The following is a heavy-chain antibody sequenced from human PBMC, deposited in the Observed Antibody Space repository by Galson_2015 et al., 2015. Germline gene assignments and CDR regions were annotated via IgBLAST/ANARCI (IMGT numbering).Heavy chain of an antibody. CDR2: FSSSSSYI. CDR1: GFSFSYYH. Sequence: SLRLSCAASGFSFSYYHMSWVRQAPGEGLEWVSSFSSSSSYIYYAGSVKGRFTISRDNAKNSLYLQMNSLRVEDTAVYYCARVIGDRPPYYYYGMDVWGQGTTVTVSS. CDR3: ARVIGDRPPYYYYGMDV. D-gene: IGHD2-21*02. J-gene: IGHJ6*02. V-gene: IGHV3-21*01.